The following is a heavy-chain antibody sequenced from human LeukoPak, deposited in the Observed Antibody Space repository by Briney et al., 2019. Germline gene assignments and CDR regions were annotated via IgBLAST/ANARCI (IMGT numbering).Heavy chain of an antibody. CDR1: GGTFSSYA. D-gene: IGHD6-13*01. V-gene: IGHV1-69*05. CDR3: ARDRESGYSSSWYGRTFDP. Sequence: VASVKVSCKASGGTFSSYAISWVRQAPGQGLEWMGRIIPIFGTANYAQKFQGRVTITTGESTSTAYMELSSLRSEDTAVYYCARDRESGYSSSWYGRTFDPWGQGTLVTVSS. CDR2: IIPIFGTA. J-gene: IGHJ5*02.